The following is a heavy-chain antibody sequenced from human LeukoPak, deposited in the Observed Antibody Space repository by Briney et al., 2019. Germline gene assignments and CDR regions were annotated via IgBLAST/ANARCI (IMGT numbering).Heavy chain of an antibody. D-gene: IGHD6-13*01. CDR1: GGSISSYY. Sequence: PSETLSLTCTVSGGSISSYYWSWIRQPPGKGLEWIGYIYYSGSTNYNPSLKSRVTISVDTSKNQFSLKLSSVTAADTAVYYCARGRRYSSSWPILDYWGQGTWSPSPQ. CDR2: IYYSGST. V-gene: IGHV4-59*12. J-gene: IGHJ4*02. CDR3: ARGRRYSSSWPILDY.